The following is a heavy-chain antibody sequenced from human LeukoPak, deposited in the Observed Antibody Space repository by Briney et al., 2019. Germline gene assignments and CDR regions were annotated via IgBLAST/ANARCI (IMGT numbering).Heavy chain of an antibody. CDR2: IYHSGST. Sequence: SETLSLTCAVSGGSISSSNWWSWVRQPPGKGLEWIGEIYHSGSTNYNPSLKSRVTISVDKSKNQFSLKLSSVTAADTAVYYCARGHSVIRDSSGRSYGMGVWGQGTTVTVSS. CDR3: ARGHSVIRDSSGRSYGMGV. D-gene: IGHD6-19*01. CDR1: GGSISSSNW. J-gene: IGHJ6*02. V-gene: IGHV4-4*02.